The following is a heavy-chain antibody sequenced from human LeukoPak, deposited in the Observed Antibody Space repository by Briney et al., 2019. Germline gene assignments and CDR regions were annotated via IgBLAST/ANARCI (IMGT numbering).Heavy chain of an antibody. CDR2: IYYSGST. V-gene: IGHV4-39*07. Sequence: SETLSLTCTVSGGSISSYYWGWIRQPPGKGLEWIGSIYYSGSTYYNPSLKSRVTISVDTSKNQFSLKLSSVTAADTAVYYCARVNYYTSGSHPFDYWGQGTLVTVSS. CDR1: GGSISSYY. J-gene: IGHJ4*02. D-gene: IGHD3-10*01. CDR3: ARVNYYTSGSHPFDY.